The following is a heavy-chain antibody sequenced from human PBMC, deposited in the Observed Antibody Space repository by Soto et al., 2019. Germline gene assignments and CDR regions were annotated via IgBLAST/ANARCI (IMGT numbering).Heavy chain of an antibody. CDR3: ARDGAAYYDSSNDAFDI. CDR1: GFTFSSYA. V-gene: IGHV3-30-3*01. Sequence: GGSLRLSCAASGFTFSSYAMHWVRQAPGKGLEWVAVISYDGSNKYYADSVKGRFTISRDNSKNTLYLQMNSLRAEDTAVYYCARDGAAYYDSSNDAFDIWGQGTMVTVSS. CDR2: ISYDGSNK. J-gene: IGHJ3*02. D-gene: IGHD3-22*01.